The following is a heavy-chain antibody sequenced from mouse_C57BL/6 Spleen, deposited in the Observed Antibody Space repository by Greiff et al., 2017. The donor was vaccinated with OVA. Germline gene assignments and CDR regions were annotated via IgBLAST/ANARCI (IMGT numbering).Heavy chain of an antibody. CDR2: INPSNGGT. CDR1: GYTFTSYW. Sequence: QVQLKQSGTELVKPGASVKLSCKASGYTFTSYWMHWVKQRPGQGLEWIGNINPSNGGTNYNEKFKSKATLTVDKSSSTAYMQLSSLTSEDSAVYYCARGSSNPYAMDYWGQGTSVTVSS. D-gene: IGHD2-5*01. V-gene: IGHV1-53*01. J-gene: IGHJ4*01. CDR3: ARGSSNPYAMDY.